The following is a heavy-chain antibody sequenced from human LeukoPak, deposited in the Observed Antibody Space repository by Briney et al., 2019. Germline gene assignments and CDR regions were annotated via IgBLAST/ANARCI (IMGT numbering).Heavy chain of an antibody. CDR1: GFGFGSYN. CDR2: ISFDGNDK. Sequence: GRSLRLTCAASGFGFGSYNMYWVRQAPGKGLEWVTLISFDGNDKKYADSVKGRFTISRDNAKNSLYLQMNSLRAQDTAVYYCAELGITMIGGVWGKGTTVTISS. J-gene: IGHJ6*04. D-gene: IGHD3-10*02. CDR3: AELGITMIGGV. V-gene: IGHV3-30*18.